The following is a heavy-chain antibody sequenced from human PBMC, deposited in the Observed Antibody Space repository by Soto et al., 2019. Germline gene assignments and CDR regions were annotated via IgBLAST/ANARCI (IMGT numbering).Heavy chain of an antibody. V-gene: IGHV1-2*04. J-gene: IGHJ6*02. D-gene: IGHD5-18*01. CDR3: AREGEQLWLLDYYYGMDV. CDR2: INPKSGGT. Sequence: QVKLVQSGAEVKKPGASVKVSCKASGYTFTGYDMHWVRQAPGQGLEWMGGINPKSGGTNYAQKFQGWVTMTRDTSISTAYMELSRLRSDDTAVYYCAREGEQLWLLDYYYGMDVWGQGTTVTVSS. CDR1: GYTFTGYD.